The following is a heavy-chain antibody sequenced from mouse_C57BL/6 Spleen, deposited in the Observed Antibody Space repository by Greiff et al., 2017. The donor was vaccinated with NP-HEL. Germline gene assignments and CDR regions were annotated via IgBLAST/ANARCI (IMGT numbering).Heavy chain of an antibody. CDR1: GYTFTDYE. D-gene: IGHD2-2*01. V-gene: IGHV1-15*01. CDR3: TRGGGYDYAMDY. Sequence: QVQLQQSGAELVRPGASVTLSCKASGYTFTDYEMHWVKQTPVHGLEWIGAIDPETGGTAYNQKFKGKAILTADKSSSTAYMELRSLTSEDSAVYYCTRGGGYDYAMDYWGQGTSVTVSS. CDR2: IDPETGGT. J-gene: IGHJ4*01.